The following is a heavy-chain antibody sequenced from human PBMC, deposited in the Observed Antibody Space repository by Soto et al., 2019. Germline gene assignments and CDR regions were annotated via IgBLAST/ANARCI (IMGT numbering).Heavy chain of an antibody. J-gene: IGHJ6*02. CDR2: IYYSGST. CDR3: ARLRGYYGSAYGMDV. Sequence: PSETLSLTCTVSGGSISSGDYYWSWIRQPPGKGLEWIGYIYYSGSTNYNPSLKSRVTISVDTSKNQFSLKLSSVTAADTAVYYCARLRGYYGSAYGMDVWGQGTTVTVSS. CDR1: GGSISSGDYY. D-gene: IGHD3-10*01. V-gene: IGHV4-61*08.